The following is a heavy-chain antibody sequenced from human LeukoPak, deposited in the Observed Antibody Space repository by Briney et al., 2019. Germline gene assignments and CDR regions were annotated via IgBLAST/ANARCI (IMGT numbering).Heavy chain of an antibody. Sequence: GESLKISCKGSGSSFTSYWIGWVRQLPGKGLEWMGIIYPGDSDTRYSPSFQGQVTISADKSISTAYLQWSSLKASDTAMYYCARHGSGYCSGGSCYQYYYYGMDVWGQGTTVTVSS. V-gene: IGHV5-51*01. CDR3: ARHGSGYCSGGSCYQYYYYGMDV. D-gene: IGHD2-15*01. J-gene: IGHJ6*02. CDR2: IYPGDSDT. CDR1: GSSFTSYW.